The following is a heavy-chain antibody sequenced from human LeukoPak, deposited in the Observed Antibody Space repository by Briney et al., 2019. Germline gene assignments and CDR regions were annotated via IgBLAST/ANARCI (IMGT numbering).Heavy chain of an antibody. V-gene: IGHV3-48*04. D-gene: IGHD6-6*01. CDR2: ISSSSNSTI. CDR3: ATHSSSRDDY. Sequence: QPGGSLRLSCAASGFTFSSYSMNWVRQAPGKGLEWVSYISSSSNSTIYYADSVKGRFTISRDNAKNSLYLQMNSLRAEDTAVYYCATHSSSRDDYWGQGTLVTVSS. CDR1: GFTFSSYS. J-gene: IGHJ4*02.